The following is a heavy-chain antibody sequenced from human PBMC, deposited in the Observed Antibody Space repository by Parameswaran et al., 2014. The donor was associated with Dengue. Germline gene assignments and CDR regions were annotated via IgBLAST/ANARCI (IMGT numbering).Heavy chain of an antibody. V-gene: IGHV3-21*01. CDR2: ISDTSVYI. D-gene: IGHD5-18*01. CDR3: ARDHFRGGYSDVLDC. Sequence: VRQAPGKGLEWVSFISDTSVYIDYADGVKGRFTISRDNAKNSLYLQMNSLRAEDTAVYYCARDHFRGGYSDVLDCWGQGVLVTVSS. J-gene: IGHJ4*02.